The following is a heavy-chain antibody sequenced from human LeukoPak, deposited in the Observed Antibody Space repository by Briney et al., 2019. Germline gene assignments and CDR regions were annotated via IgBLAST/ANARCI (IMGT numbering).Heavy chain of an antibody. Sequence: PGGSLRLSCAPSRFTFSSYSMNCVRQAPGKGLEWVSSISSSSRYIYYADSVKGRFTISRDNDKNALDLQMNSLRAERAAMYYCARARSRMWGATTGYFDYWGQGTLVTVSS. J-gene: IGHJ4*02. D-gene: IGHD1-26*01. V-gene: IGHV3-21*04. CDR3: ARARSRMWGATTGYFDY. CDR1: RFTFSSYS. CDR2: ISSSSRYI.